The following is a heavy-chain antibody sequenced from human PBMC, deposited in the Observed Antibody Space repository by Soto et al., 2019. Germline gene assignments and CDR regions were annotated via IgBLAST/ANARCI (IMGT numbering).Heavy chain of an antibody. J-gene: IGHJ4*02. CDR3: GGCNFDWFHPIDY. CDR2: IIPIFGTE. CDR1: GGTFSSYA. V-gene: IGHV1-69*01. Sequence: QVQLVQSGAEVKKPGSSVKVSCKASGGTFSSYAISWVRQAPGQGLEWMGGIIPIFGTENYAQKFQGRVTITADESSTAYMELSSLRSEDTAVYYCGGCNFDWFHPIDYWGQGTLVTVSS. D-gene: IGHD3-9*01.